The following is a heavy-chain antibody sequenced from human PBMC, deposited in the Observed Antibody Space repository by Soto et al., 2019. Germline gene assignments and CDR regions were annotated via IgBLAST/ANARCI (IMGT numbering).Heavy chain of an antibody. CDR2: IKGDGSEK. Sequence: GGSLRLSCAASGFTFSSYWMYWVRQAPGKGLEWVANIKGDGSEKNYVDSVKGRFTISRDNADNSLYLQMNSLRAEDSAVYYCATPWVSRFDYWGQGILVTVYS. V-gene: IGHV3-7*01. D-gene: IGHD7-27*01. J-gene: IGHJ4*02. CDR1: GFTFSSYW. CDR3: ATPWVSRFDY.